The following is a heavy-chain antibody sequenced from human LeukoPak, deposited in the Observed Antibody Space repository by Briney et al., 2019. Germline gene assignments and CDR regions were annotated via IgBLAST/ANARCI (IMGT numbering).Heavy chain of an antibody. CDR1: GFTFSSYA. D-gene: IGHD5-18*01. CDR3: AKVIDSYGQGDI. Sequence: GGSLRLSCTASGFTFSSYAMTWVRQAPGKGLEWVSGISISGASTYYADSVKGRFTISRDNSKNTLYLQMNSLRAEDTAVYYCAKVIDSYGQGDIWGQGTMVTVSS. CDR2: ISISGAST. V-gene: IGHV3-23*01. J-gene: IGHJ3*02.